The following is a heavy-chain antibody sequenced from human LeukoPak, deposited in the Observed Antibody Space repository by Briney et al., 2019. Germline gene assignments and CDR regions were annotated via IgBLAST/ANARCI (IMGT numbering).Heavy chain of an antibody. CDR3: AKRNYYDSSGPPWDAIDI. Sequence: GGSLRLSCAASGFTFSSYGMHWVRQAPGKGLEWVAVIWYDGSNKYYADSVKGRFTISRDNSKNTLYLQMNSLRAEDTAVYYCAKRNYYDSSGPPWDAIDIWGQGTMVTVSS. J-gene: IGHJ3*02. CDR1: GFTFSSYG. D-gene: IGHD3-22*01. V-gene: IGHV3-33*06. CDR2: IWYDGSNK.